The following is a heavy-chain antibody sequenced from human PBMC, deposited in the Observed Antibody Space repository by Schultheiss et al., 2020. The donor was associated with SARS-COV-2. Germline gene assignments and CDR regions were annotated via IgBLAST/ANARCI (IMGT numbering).Heavy chain of an antibody. CDR2: ISYDGSNK. V-gene: IGHV3-30*12. CDR3: ARDRCSSTSCYEDYYYYYMDV. Sequence: GGSLRLSCAASGFTFSSYGMHWVRQAPGKGLEWVAVISYDGSNKYYADSVKGRFTISRDNSKNTLYLQMNSLRAEDTAVYYCARDRCSSTSCYEDYYYYYMDVWGKGTTVTVSS. J-gene: IGHJ6*03. CDR1: GFTFSSYG. D-gene: IGHD2-2*01.